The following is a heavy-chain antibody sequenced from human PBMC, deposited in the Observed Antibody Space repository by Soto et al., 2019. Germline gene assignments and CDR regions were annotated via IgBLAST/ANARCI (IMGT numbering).Heavy chain of an antibody. CDR3: ATDDMNRGRFDY. V-gene: IGHV1-18*01. J-gene: IGHJ4*01. Sequence: QVQLVQSGAELKMPGASVKVSCKASGHTSTHNGISWVRRAPGQGLEWMGWININRGDVNHAPKFQGRVTLTTDTSTTTAYMELRSLGLDDTAVYFCATDDMNRGRFDYWGHGTLVTVSS. CDR1: GHTSTHNG. CDR2: ININRGDV.